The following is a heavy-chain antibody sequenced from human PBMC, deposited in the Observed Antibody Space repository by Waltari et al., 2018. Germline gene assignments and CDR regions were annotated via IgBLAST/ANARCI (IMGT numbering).Heavy chain of an antibody. J-gene: IGHJ5*02. CDR2: SDYSGRT. CDR1: GGSLSSSSYY. Sequence: QLPLQASGPGLVKPSETLSLTCPVSGGSLSSSSYYWVWIRKPPGKGLEWIGSSDYSGRTYDNPYLKRRVTISVDTSKNQFSLKLSSVTAADTAVYYCAREQQLVPGWFDPWGQGTLVTVSS. V-gene: IGHV4-39*07. CDR3: AREQQLVPGWFDP. D-gene: IGHD6-13*01.